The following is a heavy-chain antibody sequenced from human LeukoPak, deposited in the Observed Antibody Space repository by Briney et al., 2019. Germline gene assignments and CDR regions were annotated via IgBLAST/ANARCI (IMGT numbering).Heavy chain of an antibody. CDR2: SSSSSSYT. D-gene: IGHD2-2*01. CDR1: GFTFSDYY. Sequence: PGGSLRLSCAASGFTFSDYYMSWIRQAPGKGLEWVSYSSSSSSYTNYADSVKGRFTISRDNAKNSLYLQMNSLRAEDTAVYYCARGDCSSTSCYGYYYYYGMDVWGQGTTVTASS. V-gene: IGHV3-11*06. J-gene: IGHJ6*02. CDR3: ARGDCSSTSCYGYYYYYGMDV.